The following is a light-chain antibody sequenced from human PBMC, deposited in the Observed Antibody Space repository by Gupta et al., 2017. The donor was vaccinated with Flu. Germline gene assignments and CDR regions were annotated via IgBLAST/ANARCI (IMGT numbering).Light chain of an antibody. J-gene: IGLJ2*01. CDR1: SSNIGSNP. CDR2: SNN. V-gene: IGLV1-44*01. CDR3: AAWDDSLSGVV. Sequence: ISCSGSSSNIGSNPVNWYQQLPGTAPTLLIYSNNQRPSGVPDRFSGSKSGTSASLAISGLQSEDEADYSCAAWDDSLSGVVFGGGTKLTGL.